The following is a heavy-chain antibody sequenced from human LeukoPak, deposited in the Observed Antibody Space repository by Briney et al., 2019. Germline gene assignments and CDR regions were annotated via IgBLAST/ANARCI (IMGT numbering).Heavy chain of an antibody. CDR3: ARYDVGWYYFDY. D-gene: IGHD6-19*01. J-gene: IGHJ4*02. V-gene: IGHV4/OR15-8*01. CDR2: IYHSGST. Sequence: SGPTLVKPSETLSLTCSVSGDSISYSSWSWVRQPPEKGLEWIGEIYHSGSTNYNPSLKSRVTISVDKSKNQFSLKLSSVTAADTAVYYCARYDVGWYYFDYWGQGTLVTVSS. CDR1: GDSISYSS.